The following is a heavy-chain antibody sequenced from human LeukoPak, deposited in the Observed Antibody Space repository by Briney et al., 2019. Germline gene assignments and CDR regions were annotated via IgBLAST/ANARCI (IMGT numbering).Heavy chain of an antibody. V-gene: IGHV3-7*01. D-gene: IGHD1-7*01. CDR2: IRPDGSEE. CDR1: GFTFSYNW. J-gene: IGHJ4*02. CDR3: AKLLGTVTTNDY. Sequence: GGSLRLSCTASGFTFSYNWMSWVRQAPGKGLEWVASIRPDGSEEYYMDSVKGRFTISRDNAKNSLYLQMNSLRAEDTALYYCAKLLGTVTTNDYWGQGTLVTVSS.